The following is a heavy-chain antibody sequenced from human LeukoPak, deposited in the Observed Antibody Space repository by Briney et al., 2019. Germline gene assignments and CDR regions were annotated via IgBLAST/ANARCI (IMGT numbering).Heavy chain of an antibody. CDR3: AKVQLEGSGTSGSLWYYYYYGMDV. CDR2: IRYDGSNK. D-gene: IGHD3-10*01. V-gene: IGHV3-30*02. J-gene: IGHJ6*02. CDR1: GFTFSSYG. Sequence: TGGSLRLSCAASGFTFSSYGMHWVRQAPGKGLEWVAFIRYDGSNKYCPDSVKGRFTISRDNSKNTLYLQMNSLRAEDTAVYYCAKVQLEGSGTSGSLWYYYYYGMDVWGQGTTVTVSS.